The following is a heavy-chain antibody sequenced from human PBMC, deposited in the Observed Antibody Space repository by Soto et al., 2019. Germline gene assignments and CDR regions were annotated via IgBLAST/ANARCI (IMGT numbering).Heavy chain of an antibody. CDR1: GYTFTSYY. D-gene: IGHD3-22*01. CDR2: INPSGGST. Sequence: ASVKVSCKASGYTFTSYYMHWVRQAPGQGLEWMGIINPSGGSTSYAQKFQGRVTMTRDTSTSTVYMELSSLRSEDTAVYYCARAYYDSSGYPNDYFDYWGQGTLVTVSS. V-gene: IGHV1-46*01. J-gene: IGHJ4*02. CDR3: ARAYYDSSGYPNDYFDY.